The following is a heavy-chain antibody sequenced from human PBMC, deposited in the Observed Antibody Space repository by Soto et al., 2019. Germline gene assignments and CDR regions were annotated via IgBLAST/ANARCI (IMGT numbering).Heavy chain of an antibody. V-gene: IGHV3-23*01. J-gene: IGHJ4*02. Sequence: PGGSLRLSCAASGFTFSSYAMSWVRQAPGKGLEWVSAISGSGGSTYYADSVKGRFTISRDNSKNTLYLQMNSLRAEDTAVYYCAKDPRRSENIVVVVAATTTDYWGQGTLVTVSS. CDR3: AKDPRRSENIVVVVAATTTDY. CDR1: GFTFSSYA. D-gene: IGHD2-15*01. CDR2: ISGSGGST.